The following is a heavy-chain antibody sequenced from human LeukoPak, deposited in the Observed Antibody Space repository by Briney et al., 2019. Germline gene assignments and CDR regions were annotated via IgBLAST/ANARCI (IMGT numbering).Heavy chain of an antibody. V-gene: IGHV1-8*01. D-gene: IGHD3-22*01. CDR3: ARSRTYYYDSSGYPIKYYFDY. CDR1: GYTFTSYD. CDR2: MNPNSGNT. J-gene: IGHJ4*02. Sequence: GASVKVSCKASGYTFTSYDINWVRQATGQGLEWMGWMNPNSGNTGYARKFQGRVTMTRDTSISTAYMELSRLRSDDTAVYYCARSRTYYYDSSGYPIKYYFDYWGQGTLVTVSS.